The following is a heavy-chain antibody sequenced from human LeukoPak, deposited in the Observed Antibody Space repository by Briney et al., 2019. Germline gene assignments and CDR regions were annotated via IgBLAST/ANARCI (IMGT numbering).Heavy chain of an antibody. D-gene: IGHD3-22*01. CDR1: GGSIRGYF. V-gene: IGHV4-59*10. CDR2: IYSSGNT. CDR3: ARWNYDTTGYYRQFDY. J-gene: IGHJ4*02. Sequence: SETLSLTCFVSGGSIRGYFVNWIRQSAGKGLEWVGCIYSSGNTDYNPSLESRLTMSVETSKNQVSLRLRSVTGADTAVYYCARWNYDTTGYYRQFDYWGQGTLVTLSS.